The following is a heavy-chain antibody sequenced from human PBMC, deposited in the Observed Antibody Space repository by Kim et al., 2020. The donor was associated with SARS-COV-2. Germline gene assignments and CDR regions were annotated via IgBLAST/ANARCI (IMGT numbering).Heavy chain of an antibody. J-gene: IGHJ3*01. Sequence: SETLSLTCAVYGGSFSGYYWSWIRQPPGKGLEWIGEINHSGSTNYNPSLKSRVTISVDTSKNQFSLKLSSVTAADTAVYYCARDGGDDILTGLGARDAF. CDR3: ARDGGDDILTGLGARDAF. CDR1: GGSFSGYY. V-gene: IGHV4-34*01. CDR2: INHSGST. D-gene: IGHD3-9*01.